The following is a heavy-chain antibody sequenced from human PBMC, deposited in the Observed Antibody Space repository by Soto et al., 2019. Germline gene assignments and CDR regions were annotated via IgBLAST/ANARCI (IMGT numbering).Heavy chain of an antibody. J-gene: IGHJ2*01. CDR2: ITGRGTRT. V-gene: IGHV3-23*04. CDR1: GFTFSSYA. D-gene: IGHD4-17*01. CDR3: ARDPLSYGDYAQTYWYFDL. Sequence: EVQLVESGGGVVQPGGSLRLSCAASGFTFSSYAMTWVRQAPEKGLEWVSAITGRGTRTYYADSVKGRFTISRDNPKNSLYLQMNSLRADDTAVYYCARDPLSYGDYAQTYWYFDLWGRGTRVTVSS.